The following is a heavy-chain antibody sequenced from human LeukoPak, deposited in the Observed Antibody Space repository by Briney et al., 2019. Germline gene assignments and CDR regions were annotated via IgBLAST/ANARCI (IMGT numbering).Heavy chain of an antibody. Sequence: GGSLRLSCAASGFTFSSYAMSWVRQAPGKGLEWVGFIRSKAYGGTTEYAASVKGRFTISRDDSKSIAYLQMNSLKTEDTAVYYCTRDPMIVVDSNFDYWGQGTLVTVSS. V-gene: IGHV3-49*04. CDR2: IRSKAYGGTT. D-gene: IGHD3-22*01. CDR1: GFTFSSYA. CDR3: TRDPMIVVDSNFDY. J-gene: IGHJ4*02.